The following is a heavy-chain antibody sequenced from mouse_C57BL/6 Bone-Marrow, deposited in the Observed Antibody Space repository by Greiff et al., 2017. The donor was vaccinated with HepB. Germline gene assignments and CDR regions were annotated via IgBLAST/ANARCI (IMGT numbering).Heavy chain of an antibody. Sequence: EVQVVESGGDLVKPGGSLKLSCAASGFTFSSYGMSWVRQTPDKRLEWVATISSGGSYTYYPDSVKGRFTISRDNAKNTLYLQMSSLKSEDTAMYYCASDSNFDYWGQGTTLTVSS. CDR1: GFTFSSYG. V-gene: IGHV5-6*01. CDR2: ISSGGSYT. J-gene: IGHJ2*01. CDR3: ASDSNFDY.